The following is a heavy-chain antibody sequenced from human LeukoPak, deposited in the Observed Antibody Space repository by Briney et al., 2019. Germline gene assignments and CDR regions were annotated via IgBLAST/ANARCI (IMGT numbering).Heavy chain of an antibody. CDR3: ARVYYYYDSSGILTLYFDY. CDR1: GYTFTSYY. D-gene: IGHD3-22*01. CDR2: VNPTSGGT. V-gene: IGHV1-2*02. Sequence: GAPVKVSCKTSGYTFTSYYMHWVRQAPGQGLEWMGWVNPTSGGTNYAQKFQGRVTMTRDTSISTAYMELSRLRSDDTAVYYCARVYYYYDSSGILTLYFDYWGQGTLVTASS. J-gene: IGHJ4*02.